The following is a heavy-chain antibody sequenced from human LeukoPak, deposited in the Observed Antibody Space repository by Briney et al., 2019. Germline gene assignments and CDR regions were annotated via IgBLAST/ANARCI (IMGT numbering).Heavy chain of an antibody. CDR1: GFTFSSSG. Sequence: GRSLRLSCAASGFTFSSSGMHWVRQAPGKGLEWVAVISYDGSNKYYADSVKGRFTISRDNSKNTLYLQMNSLRAEDTAVYYCAKEGIAVAGTGSGAFDIWGQGTMVTVSS. D-gene: IGHD6-19*01. J-gene: IGHJ3*02. V-gene: IGHV3-30*18. CDR3: AKEGIAVAGTGSGAFDI. CDR2: ISYDGSNK.